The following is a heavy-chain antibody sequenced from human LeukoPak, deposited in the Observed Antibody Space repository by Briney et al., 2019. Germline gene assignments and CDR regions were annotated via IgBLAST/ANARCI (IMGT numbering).Heavy chain of an antibody. J-gene: IGHJ6*03. CDR3: ARARAVPYYYYYMDV. CDR2: TFTSGST. CDR1: GGSISTYF. V-gene: IGHV4-4*07. D-gene: IGHD3-10*01. Sequence: PSETLSLTCTVSGGSISTYFWTWIRQPAGKGLEWIGRTFTSGSTDYNPSLKSRVSLALDKSNNQISLRLSSVTAADTAVYYCARARAVPYYYYYMDVWGKGTTVTVSS.